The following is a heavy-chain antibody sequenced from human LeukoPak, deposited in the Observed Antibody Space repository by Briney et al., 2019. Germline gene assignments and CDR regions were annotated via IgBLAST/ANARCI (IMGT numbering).Heavy chain of an antibody. CDR3: ARDDGDV. V-gene: IGHV3-7*01. Sequence: EGSLRLSCVSSGFTFSNYWMKWVRQAPGKGLEWVASINEDGSGKFSVGSVKDRITISRDNTRNSLDLRINSLTVEDTAIYYCARDDGDVWGTGTTVTVPS. CDR2: INEDGSGK. CDR1: GFTFSNYW. J-gene: IGHJ6*04.